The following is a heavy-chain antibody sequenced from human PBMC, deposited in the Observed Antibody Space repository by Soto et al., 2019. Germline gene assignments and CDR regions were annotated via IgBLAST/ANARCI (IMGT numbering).Heavy chain of an antibody. CDR3: ARVSTFSFGELDY. D-gene: IGHD3-10*01. Sequence: QVQLVQSGAEVKKPGASVKVSCKASGYTFSTYAMHWVRQAPGQRLEWMGWINAGIGYPKYSQRSQGRVTITRDTSARTVYMEVISLRAEDTTVYYCARVSTFSFGELDYWGQVNLVTASS. J-gene: IGHJ4*02. CDR2: INAGIGYP. V-gene: IGHV1-3*01. CDR1: GYTFSTYA.